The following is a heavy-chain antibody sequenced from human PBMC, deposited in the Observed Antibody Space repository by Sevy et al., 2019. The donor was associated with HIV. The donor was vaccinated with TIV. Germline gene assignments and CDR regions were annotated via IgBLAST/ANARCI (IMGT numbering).Heavy chain of an antibody. Sequence: ASVKVSCKASGYTFTSYYMHWVRQAPGQGLEWMGIINPSGGSTSYAQKFQGRVTMTRDTSTSTVYIELSSLRSEDTAVYYCAREIGGIQLWRLGGVFDYWGQGTLVTVSS. CDR3: AREIGGIQLWRLGGVFDY. J-gene: IGHJ4*02. CDR1: GYTFTSYY. D-gene: IGHD5-18*01. V-gene: IGHV1-46*01. CDR2: INPSGGST.